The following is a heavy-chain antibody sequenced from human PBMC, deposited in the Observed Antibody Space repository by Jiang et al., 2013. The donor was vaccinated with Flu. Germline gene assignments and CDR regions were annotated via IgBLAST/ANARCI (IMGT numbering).Heavy chain of an antibody. Sequence: QTLSLTCAISGDSVSSNSAAWNWIRQSPSRGLEWLGRTYYRSKWYNDYAVSVKSRITINPDTSKNQFSLQLNSVTPEDTAVYYCARGGAMGIANYFQHWGQGTLVTVSS. J-gene: IGHJ1*01. D-gene: IGHD2-2*03. V-gene: IGHV6-1*01. CDR2: TYYRSKWYN. CDR1: GDSVSSNSAA. CDR3: ARGGAMGIANYFQH.